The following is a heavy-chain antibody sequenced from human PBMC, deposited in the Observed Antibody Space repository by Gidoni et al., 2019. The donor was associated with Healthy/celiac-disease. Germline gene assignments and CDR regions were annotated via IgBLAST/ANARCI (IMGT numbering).Heavy chain of an antibody. V-gene: IGHV3-21*01. CDR2: ISSSSSYI. CDR3: ASLRYCSSTSCYRRAFDI. J-gene: IGHJ3*02. CDR1: GFTFSSYS. D-gene: IGHD2-2*02. Sequence: EVQLVESGGGLVKPGGSLRLSCAASGFTFSSYSTNWVRQAPGKGLEWVSSISSSSSYIYYADSVKGRFTISRDNAKNSLYLQMNSLRAEDTAVYYCASLRYCSSTSCYRRAFDIWGQGTMVTVSS.